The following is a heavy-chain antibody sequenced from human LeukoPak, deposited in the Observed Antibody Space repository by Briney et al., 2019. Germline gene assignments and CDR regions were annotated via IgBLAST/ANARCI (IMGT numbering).Heavy chain of an antibody. Sequence: PSQTLSLTCTVSGGSISSGGYCWSWIRQHPGKGLEWIGYIYCSGSTYYNPSLKSRVTISVDTSKNQFSLKLSSVTAADTAVYYCAGERRYLKSWGQGTLVTVSS. V-gene: IGHV4-31*03. J-gene: IGHJ4*02. CDR3: AGERRYLKS. D-gene: IGHD3-10*01. CDR2: IYCSGST. CDR1: GGSISSGGYC.